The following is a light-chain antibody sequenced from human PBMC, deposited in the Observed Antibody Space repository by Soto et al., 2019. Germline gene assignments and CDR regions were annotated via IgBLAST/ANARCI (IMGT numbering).Light chain of an antibody. CDR3: CSYAGSSFYV. CDR1: SSDVGSYNL. Sequence: QAVLTQPASVSGSPGQSITISCTATSSDVGSYNLVSWYQQHPGKAPKLMIYEVSKRPSGGSNRFSGSKSGNTASLTISALQAEDEADYYCCSYAGSSFYVFGTGTKVTVL. V-gene: IGLV2-23*02. J-gene: IGLJ1*01. CDR2: EVS.